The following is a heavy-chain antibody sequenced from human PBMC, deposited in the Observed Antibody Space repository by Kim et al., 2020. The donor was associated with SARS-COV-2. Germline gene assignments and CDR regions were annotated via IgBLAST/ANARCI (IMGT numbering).Heavy chain of an antibody. D-gene: IGHD6-13*01. J-gene: IGHJ4*01. Sequence: GGSLRLSCAASGFTFSSYAMHWVRQAPGKGLEWVAVISYDGSNKYYADSVKGRFTISRDNSKNTLYLQMNSLRAEDTAVYYCARFRRGGETWPAGTFDY. V-gene: IGHV3-30*04. CDR1: GFTFSSYA. CDR3: ARFRRGGETWPAGTFDY. CDR2: ISYDGSNK.